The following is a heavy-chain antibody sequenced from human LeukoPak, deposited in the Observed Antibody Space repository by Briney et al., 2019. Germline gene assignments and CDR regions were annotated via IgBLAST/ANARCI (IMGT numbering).Heavy chain of an antibody. Sequence: SETLSLTCTVSGGSIISTSFYWGRIRQPPGNGLAWLGSIYHSGSTYDNPSLKSRVTISVDRSKNQFSLKLSSVTAADTAVYYCARLYYDSRGYYWFDRWGQGTLVTVSS. CDR3: ARLYYDSRGYYWFDR. D-gene: IGHD3-22*01. J-gene: IGHJ5*02. CDR1: GGSIISTSFY. CDR2: IYHSGST. V-gene: IGHV4-39*01.